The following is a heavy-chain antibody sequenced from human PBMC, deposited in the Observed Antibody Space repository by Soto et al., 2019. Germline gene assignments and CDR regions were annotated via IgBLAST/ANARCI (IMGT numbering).Heavy chain of an antibody. V-gene: IGHV1-58*01. Sequence: GASVKVSCKASGFTFTSSAVQWVRQARGQRLEWIGWIVVGSGNTNYAQKFQERVTITRDMSTSTAYMELSSLRSEDTAVYYCAREGTTEAHDYYYGMDVWGQGTTVTVSS. D-gene: IGHD4-17*01. CDR3: AREGTTEAHDYYYGMDV. CDR1: GFTFTSSA. J-gene: IGHJ6*02. CDR2: IVVGSGNT.